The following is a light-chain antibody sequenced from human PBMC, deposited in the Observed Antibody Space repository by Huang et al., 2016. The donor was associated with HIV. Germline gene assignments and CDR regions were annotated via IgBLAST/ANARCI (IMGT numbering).Light chain of an antibody. CDR3: MQGKHFPRT. Sequence: DVVMIQTPLSLSVTPGQPASISCKSSQSLLPSDGKTYLYWYLPKPGQSPHLLIYEVASRLSGVPDRVSGSGSGTDFTLKISRVEAEDVGVYYCMQGKHFPRTFGQGTKVEIK. CDR1: QSLLPSDGKTY. V-gene: IGKV2-29*02. CDR2: EVA. J-gene: IGKJ1*01.